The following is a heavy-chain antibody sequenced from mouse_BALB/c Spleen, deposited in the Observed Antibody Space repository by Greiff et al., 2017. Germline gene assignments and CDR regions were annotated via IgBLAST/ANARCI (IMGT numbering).Heavy chain of an antibody. CDR3: ARDYGYAMDY. CDR1: GYSFTGYF. CDR2: INPYNGDT. D-gene: IGHD1-1*01. J-gene: IGHJ4*01. V-gene: IGHV1-20*02. Sequence: VQLQQSGPELVKPGASVKISCKASGYSFTGYFMNWVMQSHGKSLEWIGRINPYNGDTFYNQKFKGKATLTVDKSSSTAHMELRSLASEDSAVYYCARDYGYAMDYWGQGTSVTVSS.